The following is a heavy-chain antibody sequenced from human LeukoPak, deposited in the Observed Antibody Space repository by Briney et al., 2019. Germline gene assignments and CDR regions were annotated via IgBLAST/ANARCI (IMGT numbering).Heavy chain of an antibody. Sequence: GGSLRLSCAASGFTFSNFWMSWVRQAPGKGLEWVANIKQDGSEKYYVDSVKGRFTISRDNAKNSLYLQMNSLRAEDTAVYYCAREYRYDISGYYYPADYWGQGTLVTVSS. CDR2: IKQDGSEK. CDR3: AREYRYDISGYYYPADY. CDR1: GFTFSNFW. D-gene: IGHD3-22*01. J-gene: IGHJ4*02. V-gene: IGHV3-7*01.